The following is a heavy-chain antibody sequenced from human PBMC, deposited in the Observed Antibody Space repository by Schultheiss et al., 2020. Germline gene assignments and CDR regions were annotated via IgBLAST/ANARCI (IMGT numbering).Heavy chain of an antibody. J-gene: IGHJ4*03. Sequence: SETLSLTCTVSGGSISSYYWSWIRQPPGKGLEWIGYIYYSGSTYYNPSLKSRVTISVDTSKNQFSLKLSSVTAADTAVYYCARMRTGSGWCYFDYWGQGTMVTVSS. CDR3: ARMRTGSGWCYFDY. D-gene: IGHD6-19*01. V-gene: IGHV4-59*08. CDR2: IYYSGST. CDR1: GGSISSYY.